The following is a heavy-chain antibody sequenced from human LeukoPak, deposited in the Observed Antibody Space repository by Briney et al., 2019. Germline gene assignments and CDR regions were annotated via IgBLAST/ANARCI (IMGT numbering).Heavy chain of an antibody. CDR3: ASALVHLDYGMDV. V-gene: IGHV4-59*08. D-gene: IGHD6-13*01. CDR2: IYYSGST. J-gene: IGHJ6*02. Sequence: PSETLSLTRTVSGGSISSYYWSWIRQPPGKGLEWIGYIYYSGSTNYNPSLKSRVTISVDTSKNQFSLKLSSGTAADTAVYYCASALVHLDYGMDVWGQGTTVTVSS. CDR1: GGSISSYY.